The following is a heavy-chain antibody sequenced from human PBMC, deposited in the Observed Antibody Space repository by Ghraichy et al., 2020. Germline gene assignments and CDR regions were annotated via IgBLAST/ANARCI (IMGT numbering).Heavy chain of an antibody. CDR3: AREGVVRNGMDV. CDR2: IWYDGSNK. V-gene: IGHV3-33*01. CDR1: GFTFSSYG. Sequence: GGSLRLSCAASGFTFSSYGMHWVRQAPGKGLEWVAVIWYDGSNKYYADSVKGRFTISRDNSKNTLYLQMNSLRAEDTAVYYCAREGVVRNGMDVWGQGTTVTVSS. J-gene: IGHJ6*02. D-gene: IGHD3-3*01.